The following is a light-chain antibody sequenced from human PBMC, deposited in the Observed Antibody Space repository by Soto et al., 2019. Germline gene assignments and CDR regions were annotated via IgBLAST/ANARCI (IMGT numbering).Light chain of an antibody. Sequence: EIVLTQSPGTLSLSPGERATLSCGASQSLSTNSLAWYQQKPGQTPRLLIYAASTRDTDIPDRFNGSGSGTDFALTISRLEPEDFALYYCQQYDASPLTLGPGTKVDIK. J-gene: IGKJ3*01. CDR1: QSLSTNS. CDR2: AAS. CDR3: QQYDASPLT. V-gene: IGKV3-20*01.